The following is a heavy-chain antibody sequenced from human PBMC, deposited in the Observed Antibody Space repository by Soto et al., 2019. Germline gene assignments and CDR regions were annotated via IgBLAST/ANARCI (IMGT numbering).Heavy chain of an antibody. CDR2: ISSGSSDI. CDR3: AREGTYCSGGSCYPHFDY. CDR1: GFTFRCHS. D-gene: IGHD2-15*01. Sequence: GRSLRRSCSASGFTFRCHSMDWVRQAPGKGLEWIAYISSGSSDIYYGDSVKGRVTISRDNAQNSVYLQLENLRDADTAVYYCAREGTYCSGGSCYPHFDYWGQGTLVTVSS. J-gene: IGHJ4*02. V-gene: IGHV3-21*06.